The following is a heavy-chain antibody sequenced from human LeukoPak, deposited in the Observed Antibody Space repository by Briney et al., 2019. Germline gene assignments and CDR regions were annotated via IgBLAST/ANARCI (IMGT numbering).Heavy chain of an antibody. V-gene: IGHV3-74*01. Sequence: VGSLRLSCAASGFTFSSYWMHCVREAPGKGLVWVSRISVDGSTTSYADSVKGRFTISRDNAKNTMYLQMKSLRDEDTGVYYCARAQAVGGTGGFDPWGQGTLVFVSS. J-gene: IGHJ5*02. CDR2: ISVDGSTT. D-gene: IGHD6-19*01. CDR3: ARAQAVGGTGGFDP. CDR1: GFTFSSYW.